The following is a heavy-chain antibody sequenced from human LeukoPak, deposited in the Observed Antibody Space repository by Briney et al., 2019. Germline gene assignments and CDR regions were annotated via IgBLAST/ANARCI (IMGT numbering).Heavy chain of an antibody. V-gene: IGHV3-53*05. Sequence: QSGGSLRLSCAASGFTVSSNYMSWVRQAPGKGLEWVSVIYSGGSTYYADSVKGRFTISRDNAENSLYLQMNSLRAEDTAFYYCARAGGSGYYYAMDVWGQGTTVTVSS. CDR1: GFTVSSNY. J-gene: IGHJ6*02. CDR2: IYSGGST. D-gene: IGHD3-16*01. CDR3: ARAGGSGYYYAMDV.